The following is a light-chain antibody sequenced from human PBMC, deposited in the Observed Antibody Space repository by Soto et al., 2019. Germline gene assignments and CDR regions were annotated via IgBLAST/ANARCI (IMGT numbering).Light chain of an antibody. J-gene: IGLJ1*01. CDR1: SSDVGGYNY. CDR2: EVS. V-gene: IGLV2-14*01. Sequence: QSVLTQPASVSGSPGQSITISCTGTSSDVGGYNYVSWYQQHPGKAPKLMIYEVSNRPSGVSNRFSGSKSGNTASLTISGLQAEDEADYYCSSYTSSIVYVFGTGTKVTVL. CDR3: SSYTSSIVYV.